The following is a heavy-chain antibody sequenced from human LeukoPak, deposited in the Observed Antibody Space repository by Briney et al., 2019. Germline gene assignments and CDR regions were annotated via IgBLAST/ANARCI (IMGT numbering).Heavy chain of an antibody. Sequence: GESLKISCKASGYSFATYWIAWVRRMPGKGLEWMAIFYPGDSETRYSPSFEGRVTISADKSISTAYLQWTSLKASDTAMYYCARHPWGSGSGSYDYWGQGTLVTVSS. J-gene: IGHJ4*02. V-gene: IGHV5-51*01. CDR2: FYPGDSET. D-gene: IGHD3-10*01. CDR1: GYSFATYW. CDR3: ARHPWGSGSGSYDY.